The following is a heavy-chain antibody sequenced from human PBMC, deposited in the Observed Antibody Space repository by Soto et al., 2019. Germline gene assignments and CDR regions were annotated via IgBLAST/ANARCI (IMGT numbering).Heavy chain of an antibody. J-gene: IGHJ6*02. CDR2: IKQDGSEK. D-gene: IGHD6-13*01. Sequence: GGSLRLSCAASGFTFSSYWMSWVRQAPGKGLEWVANIKQDGSEKYYVDSVKGRFTISRDNAKNSLYLQMNSLRAEDTDVYYCARDPAAAAGYYYYGMDVWGQGTTVTVSS. CDR1: GFTFSSYW. V-gene: IGHV3-7*01. CDR3: ARDPAAAAGYYYYGMDV.